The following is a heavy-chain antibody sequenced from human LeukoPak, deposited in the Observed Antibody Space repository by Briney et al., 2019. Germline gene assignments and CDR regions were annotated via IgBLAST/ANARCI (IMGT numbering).Heavy chain of an antibody. Sequence: GGSLRLSCAASGFTFSSYAMSWVRQAPGKGLEWVSAISGSGGSTYYADSVKGRFTISRDNSKSTLYLQMNSLRAEDTAVYYCAKARMSIAAAGGYYFDYWGQGTLVTVSS. V-gene: IGHV3-23*01. D-gene: IGHD6-13*01. CDR2: ISGSGGST. CDR3: AKARMSIAAAGGYYFDY. CDR1: GFTFSSYA. J-gene: IGHJ4*02.